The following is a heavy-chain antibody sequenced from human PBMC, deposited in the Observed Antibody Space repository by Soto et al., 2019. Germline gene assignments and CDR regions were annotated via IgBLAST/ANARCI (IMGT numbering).Heavy chain of an antibody. Sequence: QVQLVESGGGVVQPGRSLRLSCAASGFTFSSYGMHWVRQAPGKGLEWVAVISYDGSNKYYADSVKGRFTISRDNSKNTLYLQMNSLRAEDTAVYYCAKDPRGAEVIWGQGTMVTVSS. D-gene: IGHD1-26*01. CDR3: AKDPRGAEVI. V-gene: IGHV3-30*18. CDR1: GFTFSSYG. J-gene: IGHJ3*02. CDR2: ISYDGSNK.